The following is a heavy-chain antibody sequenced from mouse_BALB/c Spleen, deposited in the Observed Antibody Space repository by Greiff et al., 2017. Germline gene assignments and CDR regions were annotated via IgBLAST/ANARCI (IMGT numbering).Heavy chain of an antibody. Sequence: EVHLVESGGGLVQPGGSLKLSCAASGFTFSSYGMSWVRQTPDKRLELVATINSNGGSTYYPDSVKGRFTISRDNAKNTLYLQMSSLKSEDTAMYSCARSHLAWFAYWGQGTLVTVSA. CDR3: ARSHLAWFAY. V-gene: IGHV5-6-3*01. J-gene: IGHJ3*01. CDR2: INSNGGST. CDR1: GFTFSSYG.